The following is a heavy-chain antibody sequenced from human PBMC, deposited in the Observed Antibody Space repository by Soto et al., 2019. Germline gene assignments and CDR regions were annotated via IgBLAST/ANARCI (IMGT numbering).Heavy chain of an antibody. J-gene: IGHJ3*02. Sequence: GGSLSLSCAASGFTFSSYAMSWVRQAPGKGLEWVSAISGSGGSAYYADSVKGRFTISRDNSKNTLYLQMNSLRAEDTAVYYCAKDLGLIVVVVDAAFDIWGQGTMVTVSS. V-gene: IGHV3-23*01. D-gene: IGHD2-15*01. CDR2: ISGSGGSA. CDR1: GFTFSSYA. CDR3: AKDLGLIVVVVDAAFDI.